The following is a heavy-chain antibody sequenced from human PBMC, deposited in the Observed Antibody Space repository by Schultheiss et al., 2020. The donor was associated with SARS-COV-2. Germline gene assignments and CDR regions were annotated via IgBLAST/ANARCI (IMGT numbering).Heavy chain of an antibody. V-gene: IGHV3-66*01. J-gene: IGHJ4*02. CDR3: ARDLVVRGPMGY. CDR1: GFTVSSNY. CDR2: IYSGGST. Sequence: GGSLRLSCAASGFTVSSNYMSWVRQAPGKGLEWVSVIYSGGSTYYADSVKGRFTISRDNSKNTLYLQMNSLRAEDTAVYYCARDLVVRGPMGYWGQGTLVTVSS. D-gene: IGHD3-10*01.